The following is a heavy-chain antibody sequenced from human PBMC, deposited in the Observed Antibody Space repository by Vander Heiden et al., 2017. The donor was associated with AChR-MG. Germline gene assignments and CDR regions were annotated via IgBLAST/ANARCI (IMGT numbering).Heavy chain of an antibody. CDR2: ISSGSSYI. Sequence: ELQLVESGGGLVKPGGSLRLACAASGFTFSIYNMHWVRQAPGKGLEWVSSISSGSSYIDYADSGKGRFTISRDNADNSLYLEMNSLRVEDTAVYYCMRDVPPGGWGQGTLVTVSS. V-gene: IGHV3-21*01. D-gene: IGHD3-16*01. J-gene: IGHJ4*02. CDR3: MRDVPPGG. CDR1: GFTFSIYN.